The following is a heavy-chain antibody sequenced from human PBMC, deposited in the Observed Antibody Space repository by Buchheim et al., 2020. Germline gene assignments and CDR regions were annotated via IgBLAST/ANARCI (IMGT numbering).Heavy chain of an antibody. Sequence: EVQLVESGGGLVQPGGSLRLSCAASGFTFSSYWMSWVRQAPGKGLEWVANIKQDGSEKYYVDSVKGRFTISRDNAKNSLYLQMNSLRAEDTAVYYCARDRWYSSSWYESHYYYGMDVWGQGTT. D-gene: IGHD6-13*01. CDR3: ARDRWYSSSWYESHYYYGMDV. J-gene: IGHJ6*02. V-gene: IGHV3-7*01. CDR1: GFTFSSYW. CDR2: IKQDGSEK.